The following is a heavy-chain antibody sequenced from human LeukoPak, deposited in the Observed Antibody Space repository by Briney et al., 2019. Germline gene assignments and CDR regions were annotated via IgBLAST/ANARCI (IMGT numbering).Heavy chain of an antibody. Sequence: PGGSLRLSCEASGFTFSHFGMHWVRQAPGKGLEWVAVIWSDATNQYYGDSVKGRFTISRDNFKKTVSLQMDSLRAEDTAVYYCAKDAQSGFDYSNSPEHWGQGSLVTVSS. CDR2: IWSDATNQ. CDR1: GFTFSHFG. D-gene: IGHD4-11*01. J-gene: IGHJ4*02. V-gene: IGHV3-33*06. CDR3: AKDAQSGFDYSNSPEH.